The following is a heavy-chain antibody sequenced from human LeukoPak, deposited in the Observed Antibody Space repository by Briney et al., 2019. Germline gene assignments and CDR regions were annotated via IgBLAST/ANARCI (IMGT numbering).Heavy chain of an antibody. CDR1: GGSFSGYY. V-gene: IGHV4-34*01. D-gene: IGHD5-18*01. CDR3: ARPRGDSYGPFDY. J-gene: IGHJ4*02. Sequence: SETLSLTCAVYGGSFSGYYWSWIRQPPGKGLEWIGEINHSGNTNYNPSLKSRVTISVDTSKDQFSLKLSSVTAADTAVYYCARPRGDSYGPFDYWGQGTLVTVSS. CDR2: INHSGNT.